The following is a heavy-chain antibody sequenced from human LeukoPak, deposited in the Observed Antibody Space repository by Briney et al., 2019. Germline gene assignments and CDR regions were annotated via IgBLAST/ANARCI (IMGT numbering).Heavy chain of an antibody. D-gene: IGHD3-3*01. J-gene: IGHJ3*02. CDR1: GGTFSSYA. CDR2: IIPIFGTA. CDR3: ARVLRFLEWSDAFDI. V-gene: IGHV1-69*13. Sequence: ASVKVSCKASGGTFSSYAISWVRQAPGQGLEWMGGIIPIFGTANYAQKFQGRVTITADESTSTAYMELSSLRSEDRAVYYCARVLRFLEWSDAFDIWGQGTMVTVSS.